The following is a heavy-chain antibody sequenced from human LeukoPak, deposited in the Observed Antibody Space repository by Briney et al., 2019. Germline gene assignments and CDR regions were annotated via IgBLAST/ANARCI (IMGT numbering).Heavy chain of an antibody. J-gene: IGHJ3*02. Sequence: KPSETLSLTCAVYGGSFSDYSWTWIRQPPGKGLEWIGEINHTGSTNYNPSLKSRVTISVDTSKNHFSLKLSSVTAADTAVYYCARAPNYSDSSGYYLGTLDIWGQGTMVTVSS. V-gene: IGHV4-34*01. CDR2: INHTGST. CDR1: GGSFSDYS. D-gene: IGHD3-22*01. CDR3: ARAPNYSDSSGYYLGTLDI.